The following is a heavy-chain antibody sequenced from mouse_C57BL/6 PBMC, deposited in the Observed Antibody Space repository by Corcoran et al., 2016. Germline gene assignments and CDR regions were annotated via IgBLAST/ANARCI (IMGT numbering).Heavy chain of an antibody. D-gene: IGHD4-1*01. J-gene: IGHJ1*03. V-gene: IGHV1-26*01. CDR3: NWDGYFDV. Sequence: EVQLQQSGPELVKPGASVKISCKASGYTFTDYYMNWVKQSHGKSLEWIGDINPNNGGTSYNQKFKGKATLTVDKSSSTAYMELRSLTSEDSAVYYCNWDGYFDVWGTGTTVTVSS. CDR2: INPNNGGT. CDR1: GYTFTDYY.